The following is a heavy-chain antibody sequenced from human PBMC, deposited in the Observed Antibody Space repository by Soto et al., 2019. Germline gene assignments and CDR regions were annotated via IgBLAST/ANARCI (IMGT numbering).Heavy chain of an antibody. D-gene: IGHD6-19*01. CDR1: GGTFSSYA. V-gene: IGHV1-69*12. J-gene: IGHJ3*02. CDR2: IIPIFGTA. CDR3: ARDLGSGWFGAFDI. Sequence: QVQLVQSGAEVKKPGSSVKVSCEASGGTFSSYAISWVRQAPGQGLEWMGGIIPIFGTANYAQKFQGRVTITADESTSTAYMELSSLRSEDTAVYYCARDLGSGWFGAFDIWGQGTMVTVSS.